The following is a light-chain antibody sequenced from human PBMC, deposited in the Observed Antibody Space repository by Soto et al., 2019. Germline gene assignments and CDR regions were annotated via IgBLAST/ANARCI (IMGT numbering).Light chain of an antibody. Sequence: DIHMTHAPSTLSASLGDMVTITCRASQSISSWLAWYQQKPGKAPKLLIYKASSLESGVPSRFSGSGSGTEFTLTISSLQPDDFATYYCQQYNSYSPWTFGQGTKVDI. J-gene: IGKJ1*01. V-gene: IGKV1-5*03. CDR3: QQYNSYSPWT. CDR2: KAS. CDR1: QSISSW.